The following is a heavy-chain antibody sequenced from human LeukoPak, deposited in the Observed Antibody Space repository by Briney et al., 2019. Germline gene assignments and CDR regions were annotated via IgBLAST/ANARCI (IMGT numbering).Heavy chain of an antibody. Sequence: ASVKVSCKASGYTFTSYYMHWVRQAPGQGLEWMGIINPSGGSTSYAQKFQGRVTMTRDTSTSTAYMELSSLRSEDTAVYYCARGAEWELSYYYYYGMDVWGQGTTVTVSS. CDR3: ARGAEWELSYYYYYGMDV. CDR2: INPSGGST. V-gene: IGHV1-46*01. CDR1: GYTFTSYY. J-gene: IGHJ6*02. D-gene: IGHD1-26*01.